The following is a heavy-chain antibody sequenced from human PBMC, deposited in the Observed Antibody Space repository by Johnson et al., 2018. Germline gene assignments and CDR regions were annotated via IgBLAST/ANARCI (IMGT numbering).Heavy chain of an antibody. Sequence: LVESGAEVKKPGSSVKVSCKASGVTFSSYAISWVRQAPGQGLEWMGGIIPIFGTANYAQKFQGRVTITADESTSTAYMELSSLRSEDTAVYYCARDLDGGNPDAFVIWGQGTMVTVSS. CDR2: IIPIFGTA. CDR1: GVTFSSYA. D-gene: IGHD4-23*01. J-gene: IGHJ3*02. V-gene: IGHV1-69*01. CDR3: ARDLDGGNPDAFVI.